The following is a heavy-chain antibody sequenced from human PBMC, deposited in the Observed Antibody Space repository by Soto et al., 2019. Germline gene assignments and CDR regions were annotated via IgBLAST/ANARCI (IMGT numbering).Heavy chain of an antibody. Sequence: GASVKVSCKASGGTFSSYAISWVRQAPGQGLEWMGGIIPIFGTANYAQKFQGRVTITADKSTSTAYMELSSLRSEDTAVYYCARDQGNTIFGVVSTSYYYYGMDVWGQGTTVTV. CDR2: IIPIFGTA. V-gene: IGHV1-69*06. J-gene: IGHJ6*02. CDR3: ARDQGNTIFGVVSTSYYYYGMDV. D-gene: IGHD3-3*01. CDR1: GGTFSSYA.